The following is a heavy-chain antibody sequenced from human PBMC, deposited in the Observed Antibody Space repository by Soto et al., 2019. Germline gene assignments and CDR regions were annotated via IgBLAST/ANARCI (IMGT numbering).Heavy chain of an antibody. J-gene: IGHJ4*02. CDR2: IMPIFGAA. CDR3: ATGARYCSGGSCYPDD. D-gene: IGHD2-15*01. V-gene: IGHV1-69*06. CDR1: GGTFGSNV. Sequence: QVQLMQSGAEVKKPGSSVKVSCKASGGTFGSNVISWVRQAPGQGLEWMGEIMPIFGAANKPQKFKGRLMITADTATSTVYMEVSSLGAEDTAVYFCATGARYCSGGSCYPDDWGQGTLVTVSS.